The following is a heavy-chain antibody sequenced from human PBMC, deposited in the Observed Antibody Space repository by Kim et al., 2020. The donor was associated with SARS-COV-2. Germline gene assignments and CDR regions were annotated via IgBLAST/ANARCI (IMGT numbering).Heavy chain of an antibody. Sequence: YNPSLKSRVTISVDTSKNQFSLKLSSVTAADTAVYYCARVGPYGRNWFDPWGQGTLVTVSS. CDR3: ARVGPYGRNWFDP. D-gene: IGHD3-10*01. J-gene: IGHJ5*02. V-gene: IGHV4-34*01.